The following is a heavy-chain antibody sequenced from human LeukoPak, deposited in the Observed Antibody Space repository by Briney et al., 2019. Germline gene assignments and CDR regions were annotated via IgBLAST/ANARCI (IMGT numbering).Heavy chain of an antibody. CDR3: ARINYGGNSGRYYFDY. V-gene: IGHV4-4*07. D-gene: IGHD4-23*01. J-gene: IGHJ4*02. Sequence: PSETLSLTCTVSGGSISSYYWSWIRQPAGKGLEWIGRIYTSGSTNYNPSLKSRVTMSVDTSKNQFSLKLSSVTAADTAVYYCARINYGGNSGRYYFDYWGQGTLVTVSS. CDR1: GGSISSYY. CDR2: IYTSGST.